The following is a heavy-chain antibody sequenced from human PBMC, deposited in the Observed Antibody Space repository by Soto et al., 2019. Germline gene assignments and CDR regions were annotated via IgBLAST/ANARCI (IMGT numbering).Heavy chain of an antibody. V-gene: IGHV1-18*01. Sequence: QVQLVQSGAEVKKPGASVKVSCKASGYTFTSCGISWVRQAPGQGRGWMGWISAYNGNTNYAQKLQGRVTMTTGTTTSTAYMELRSLRSDDTAVYFCPRDWAAAGRFAYWGQGTLVTVSS. CDR1: GYTFTSCG. D-gene: IGHD6-13*01. CDR3: PRDWAAAGRFAY. J-gene: IGHJ4*02. CDR2: ISAYNGNT.